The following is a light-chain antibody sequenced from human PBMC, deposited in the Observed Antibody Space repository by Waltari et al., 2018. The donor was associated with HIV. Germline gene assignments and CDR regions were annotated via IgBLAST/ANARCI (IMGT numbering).Light chain of an antibody. CDR2: SNN. CDR3: AAWDDSLNGPV. J-gene: IGLJ2*01. CDR1: SSNIGSNS. V-gene: IGLV1-44*01. Sequence: QSVLTQSPSASGTPGQRVIISCSGSSSNIGSNSVNWYQQLPGTAPKLLIYSNNERPSGVPDRFSGSKSGTSAFLAISGLQSEDEADYHCAAWDDSLNGPVFGGGTKLTVL.